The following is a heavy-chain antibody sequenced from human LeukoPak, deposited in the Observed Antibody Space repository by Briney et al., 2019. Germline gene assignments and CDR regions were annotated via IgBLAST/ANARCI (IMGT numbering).Heavy chain of an antibody. D-gene: IGHD1-20*01. CDR1: GFTFSGNW. J-gene: IGHJ4*02. Sequence: GGSLRLSCVASGFTFSGNWMNWVRQAKGKGLVWVSRISGDGSDITYADSVKGRFTISRDNARNTLYLQMNSLRVEDTAVYYCVSLGGITVTGPYDFDCWGQGTVVTVSS. CDR3: VSLGGITVTGPYDFDC. CDR2: ISGDGSDI. V-gene: IGHV3-74*03.